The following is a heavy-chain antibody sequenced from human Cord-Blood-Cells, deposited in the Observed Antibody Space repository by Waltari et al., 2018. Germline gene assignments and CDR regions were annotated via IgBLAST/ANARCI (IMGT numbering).Heavy chain of an antibody. CDR2: IYYSGST. J-gene: IGHJ6*03. D-gene: IGHD3-10*01. Sequence: QLQLQESGPGLVKPSETLSLTCTVSGGSISSSSYYWGWIRQPPGTGLEWIGSIYYSGSTYYNPSLKSRVTISVDTSKNQFSLKLSSVTAADTAVYYCARITMVRGVIYYYYYYMDVWGKGTTVTVSS. V-gene: IGHV4-39*07. CDR1: GGSISSSSYY. CDR3: ARITMVRGVIYYYYYYMDV.